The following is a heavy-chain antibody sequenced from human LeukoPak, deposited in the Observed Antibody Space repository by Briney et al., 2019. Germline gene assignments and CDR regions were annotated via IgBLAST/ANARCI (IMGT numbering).Heavy chain of an antibody. V-gene: IGHV4-59*01. D-gene: IGHD3-22*01. J-gene: IGHJ4*02. CDR2: IYYSGST. Sequence: SETLSLTCTVSGGSISSYFWSWTRQPPGKGLEWIGYIYYSGSTNYNPSLKSRVTISVDTSKNQFSLKLSSVTAADTAVYYCARDAGYDSSGSPLDYWGQGTPVTVSS. CDR3: ARDAGYDSSGSPLDY. CDR1: GGSISSYF.